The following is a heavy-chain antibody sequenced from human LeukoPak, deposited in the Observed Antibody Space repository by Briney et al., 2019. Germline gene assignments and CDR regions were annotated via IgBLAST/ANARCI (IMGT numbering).Heavy chain of an antibody. CDR2: INPNSGGT. CDR3: ARVLTRVTTVRGVIGY. Sequence: ASVKVSCKASGYTFTGYYMHWVRQAPGQGLEWMGWINPNSGGTNYAQKFQGRVTMTRDTSISTAYMELSRLRSDDTAVYYCARVLTRVTTVRGVIGYWGQGTLVTVSS. J-gene: IGHJ4*02. V-gene: IGHV1-2*02. CDR1: GYTFTGYY. D-gene: IGHD3-10*01.